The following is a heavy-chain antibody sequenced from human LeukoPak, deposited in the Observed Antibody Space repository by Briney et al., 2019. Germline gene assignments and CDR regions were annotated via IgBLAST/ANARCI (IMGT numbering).Heavy chain of an antibody. CDR1: GVTVSSNY. V-gene: IGHV3-53*01. CDR3: AKPPSGYYYMYYFDY. D-gene: IGHD3-22*01. J-gene: IGHJ4*02. CDR2: IYSGGST. Sequence: GGSLRLSCAASGVTVSSNYMSWVRQAPGKGLEWVSVIYSGGSTYYADSVKGRFTISRDNSKNTLYLQMNSLRAEDTAVYYCAKPPSGYYYMYYFDYWGQGTLVTVSS.